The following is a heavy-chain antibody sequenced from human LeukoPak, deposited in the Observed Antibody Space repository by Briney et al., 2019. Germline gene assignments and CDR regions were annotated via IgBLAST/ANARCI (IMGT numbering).Heavy chain of an antibody. J-gene: IGHJ4*02. D-gene: IGHD3-9*01. CDR1: GLTFSSYA. CDR3: AKVPTYDILTGFYY. CDR2: ISGSGGST. Sequence: GGSLRLSCAASGLTFSSYAMSRVRQAPGKGLEWVSAISGSGGSTYYADSVKGRFTISRDNSKNTLYLQMNSLRAEDTAVYYCAKVPTYDILTGFYYWGQGTLVTVSS. V-gene: IGHV3-23*01.